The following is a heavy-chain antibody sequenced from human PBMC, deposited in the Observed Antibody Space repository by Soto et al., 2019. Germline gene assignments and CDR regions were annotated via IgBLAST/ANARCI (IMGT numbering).Heavy chain of an antibody. D-gene: IGHD5-18*01. CDR3: ARGGRIRGYSSGSYYYYYGMDV. J-gene: IGHJ6*04. Sequence: SVKVSCKASGGTFSSYAISWVRQAPGQGLEWMGGIIPIFGTANYAQKFQGRVTITADESTSTAYMELSSLRSEDTAVYYCARGGRIRGYSSGSYYYYYGMDVWGKGTTVTVSS. CDR2: IIPIFGTA. V-gene: IGHV1-69*13. CDR1: GGTFSSYA.